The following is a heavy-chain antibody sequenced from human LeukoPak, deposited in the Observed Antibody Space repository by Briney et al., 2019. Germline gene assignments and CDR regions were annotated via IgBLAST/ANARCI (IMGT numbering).Heavy chain of an antibody. V-gene: IGHV3-33*01. D-gene: IGHD3-10*02. Sequence: GGSLRLSCAASGFTFSSYGMHWVRQAPGKGLEWVAVIWYDGSNKYYADSVKGRFTISRDNSKNTLYLQMNSLRAEDTAVYYCAYPGITMWAFDIWGQGTMVTVSS. CDR1: GFTFSSYG. CDR3: AYPGITMWAFDI. J-gene: IGHJ3*02. CDR2: IWYDGSNK.